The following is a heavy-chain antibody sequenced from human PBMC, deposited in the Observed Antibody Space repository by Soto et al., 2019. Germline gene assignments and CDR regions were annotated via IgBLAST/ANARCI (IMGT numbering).Heavy chain of an antibody. D-gene: IGHD2-15*01. Sequence: EVHLLESGGVLVQPGGSLRLSCAASRFAFSSYAMSWVRQAPGKGLEWVSGVSAHGADTYYADSVKGRFTISRDNSENTLYLQMNGLRAEDTAVYYCAREDGGGPFDYWGQGTLLTVSS. CDR1: RFAFSSYA. J-gene: IGHJ4*02. V-gene: IGHV3-23*01. CDR3: AREDGGGPFDY. CDR2: VSAHGADT.